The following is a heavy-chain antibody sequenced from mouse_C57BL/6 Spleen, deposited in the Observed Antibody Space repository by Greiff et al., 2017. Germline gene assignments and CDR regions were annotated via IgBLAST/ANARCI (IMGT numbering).Heavy chain of an antibody. CDR1: GYTFTSYW. D-gene: IGHD3-1*01. Sequence: VQLQQPGAELVKPGASVKLSCKASGYTFTSYWMQWVKQRPGQGLAWIGEIDPSDSYTNYNQKFKGKATLTVDTSSSTAYMQLSSLTTEDSAVYYCARSGDGYFDYWGQGTTLTVSS. CDR3: ARSGDGYFDY. J-gene: IGHJ2*01. V-gene: IGHV1-50*01. CDR2: IDPSDSYT.